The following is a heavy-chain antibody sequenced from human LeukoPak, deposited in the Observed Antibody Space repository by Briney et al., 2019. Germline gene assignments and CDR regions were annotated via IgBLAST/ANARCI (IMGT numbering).Heavy chain of an antibody. CDR2: LTGDGNT. CDR3: AKVKWKLIGYFDY. D-gene: IGHD1-20*01. J-gene: IGHJ4*02. Sequence: GGSLRLSCAASGFTFTSYAMSWVRQAPGKGLEWVSVLTGDGNTYYADSVKGRFTNSRDDSKNTLFLQMNSLRAEDTAVYFCAKVKWKLIGYFDYWGQGTLVTVSS. CDR1: GFTFTSYA. V-gene: IGHV3-23*01.